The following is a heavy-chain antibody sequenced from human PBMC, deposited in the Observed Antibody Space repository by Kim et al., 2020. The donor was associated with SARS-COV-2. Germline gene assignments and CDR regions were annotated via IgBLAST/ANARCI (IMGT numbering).Heavy chain of an antibody. V-gene: IGHV3-23*01. J-gene: IGHJ4*02. CDR3: AKDFTPDGLFDLGF. Sequence: ADSVKGRFTVSRDDSQGTIYLQMSSLRVEDTGVYYCAKDFTPDGLFDLGFWGQGTLVLVSS. D-gene: IGHD2-8*01.